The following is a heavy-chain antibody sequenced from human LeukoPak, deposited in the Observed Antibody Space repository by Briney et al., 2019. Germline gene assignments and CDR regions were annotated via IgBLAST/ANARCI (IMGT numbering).Heavy chain of an antibody. J-gene: IGHJ3*02. CDR1: GFSFSSYS. V-gene: IGHV3-21*01. D-gene: IGHD2/OR15-2a*01. CDR2: ISSSSNYI. CDR3: ARVSILIVPYYAFDI. Sequence: GGSLRLSCAASGFSFSSYSMKWVRQAPGKGLEWVSSISSSSNYIYYADSVKGRFTISRDNAKNSLYLQMNSLRAEDTAVYYCARVSILIVPYYAFDIWGQGTMVTVSS.